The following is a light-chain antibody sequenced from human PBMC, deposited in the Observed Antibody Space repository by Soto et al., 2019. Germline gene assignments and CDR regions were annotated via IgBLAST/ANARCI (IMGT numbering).Light chain of an antibody. V-gene: IGKV3-11*01. CDR1: QSVSSY. J-gene: IGKJ1*01. CDR3: QQRSNWPRT. Sequence: EIVLTPSPATLSLSPGERATLSCRASQSVSSYLAWYQQKPGQAPRLLIYDASNRATGIPARFSGSGSGTDCTLTISSLEPEDFAVYYCQQRSNWPRTFGQGTKVDIK. CDR2: DAS.